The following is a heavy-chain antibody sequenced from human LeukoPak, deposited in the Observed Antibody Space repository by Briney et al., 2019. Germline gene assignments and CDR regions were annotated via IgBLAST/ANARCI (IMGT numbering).Heavy chain of an antibody. CDR2: INSSGSSI. CDR3: ATDHRGTGTYKYFFDY. Sequence: PGGSLRLSCSASGFTFSNYAMNWVRQAPGKGLEWISYINSSGSSIYYTDSVKGRFTISRDNAKNSLFLQMSSLRAEDTAVYYCATDHRGTGTYKYFFDYWGQGTLVTVSS. D-gene: IGHD1-26*01. CDR1: GFTFSNYA. V-gene: IGHV3-48*03. J-gene: IGHJ4*02.